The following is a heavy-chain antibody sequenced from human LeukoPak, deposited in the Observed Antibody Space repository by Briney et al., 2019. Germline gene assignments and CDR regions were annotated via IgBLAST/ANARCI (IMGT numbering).Heavy chain of an antibody. D-gene: IGHD2-15*01. J-gene: IGHJ4*02. CDR3: ARVAGAYCTSGSCFVDY. CDR1: GFTFNSFG. Sequence: GGSLRLSCAASGFTFNSFGMSWVRQAPGKGLEWVSVISGRDGRTYYPDSVKGRFTISRDNSKSTLYLQMNSLRAEDTAVYYCARVAGAYCTSGSCFVDYWGQGTLVTVSS. CDR2: ISGRDGRT. V-gene: IGHV3-23*01.